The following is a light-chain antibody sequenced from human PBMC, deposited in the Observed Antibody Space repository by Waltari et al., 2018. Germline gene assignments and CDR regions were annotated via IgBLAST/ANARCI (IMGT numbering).Light chain of an antibody. CDR2: AAS. V-gene: IGKV4-1*01. J-gene: IGKJ3*01. Sequence: DIVMTQSPDSLSVSLGERATIHCKSSLSILHSSQNKNYLAWYQQKSGQSPKLLIYAASTRESWVPGRFSGSGAGTDFTLTISGLQAVDVAVYDCQQYFSSPLSFGPGTKVDIK. CDR3: QQYFSSPLS. CDR1: LSILHSSQNKNY.